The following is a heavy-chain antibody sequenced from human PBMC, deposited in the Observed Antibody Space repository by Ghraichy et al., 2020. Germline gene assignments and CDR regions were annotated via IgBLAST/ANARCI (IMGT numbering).Heavy chain of an antibody. J-gene: IGHJ4*02. CDR1: GGSISSSNW. CDR3: ARTAPSWVLSRYYFDY. D-gene: IGHD2-2*01. CDR2: IYHSGST. V-gene: IGHV4-4*02. Sequence: SETLSLTCAVSGGSISSSNWWSWVRQPPGKGLEWIGEIYHSGSTNYNPSLKSRVTISVDKSKNQFSLKLSSVTAADTAVYYCARTAPSWVLSRYYFDYWGQGTLVTVSS.